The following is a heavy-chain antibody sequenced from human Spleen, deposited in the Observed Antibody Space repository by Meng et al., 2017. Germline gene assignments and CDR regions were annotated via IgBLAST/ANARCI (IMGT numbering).Heavy chain of an antibody. Sequence: GESLKISCAASGFTFNSYCMSWVRQAPGKGLEWVSYISSSGSTIYYADSVKGRFTISRDNAKNSLYLQMNSLRAEDTAVYYCARDLGYCSGGSCYPNWFDPWGQGTLVT. CDR2: ISSSGSTI. CDR3: ARDLGYCSGGSCYPNWFDP. D-gene: IGHD2-15*01. V-gene: IGHV3-48*04. CDR1: GFTFNSYC. J-gene: IGHJ5*02.